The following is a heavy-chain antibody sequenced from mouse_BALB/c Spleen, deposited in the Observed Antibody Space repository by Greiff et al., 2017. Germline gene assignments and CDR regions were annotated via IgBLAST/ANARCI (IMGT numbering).Heavy chain of an antibody. Sequence: EVKLQESGPGLVKPSQSLSLTCSVTGYSITSGYYWNWIRQFPGNKLEWMGYISYDGSNNYNPSLKNRISITRDTSKNQFFLKLNSVTTEDTATYYCARGGYGYAMDYWGQGTSVTVSS. V-gene: IGHV3-6*02. CDR2: ISYDGSN. J-gene: IGHJ4*01. CDR1: GYSITSGYY. CDR3: ARGGYGYAMDY. D-gene: IGHD3-1*01.